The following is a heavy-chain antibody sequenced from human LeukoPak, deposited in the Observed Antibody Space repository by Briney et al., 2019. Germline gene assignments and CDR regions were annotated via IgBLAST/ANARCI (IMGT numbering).Heavy chain of an antibody. CDR3: ARHFRSGSFEDL. J-gene: IGHJ5*02. D-gene: IGHD3-10*01. CDR2: IYYSGST. CDR1: GGSISGTSYY. V-gene: IGHV4-39*01. Sequence: SETLSLTCTVSGGSISGTSYYWGWIRQPPGKGLEWIGSIYYSGSTYYNPSLKSRVAISVDTSKKQFSLKLSSVTAADTAMYYCARHFRSGSFEDLWGQGTLVTVSS.